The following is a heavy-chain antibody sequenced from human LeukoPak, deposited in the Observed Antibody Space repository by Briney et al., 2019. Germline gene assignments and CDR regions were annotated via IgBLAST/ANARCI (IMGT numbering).Heavy chain of an antibody. CDR2: MNPNSGNT. V-gene: IGHV1-8*01. Sequence: ASVKVSCKASGYTFTSYDINWVRQATGQGLEWMGWMNPNSGNTGYAQKFQGRVTMTRNTSISTAYMELSSLRSEDTAVYYCARKRYSSSSNYYYMDVWGRGTTVTVSS. D-gene: IGHD6-6*01. CDR1: GYTFTSYD. J-gene: IGHJ6*03. CDR3: ARKRYSSSSNYYYMDV.